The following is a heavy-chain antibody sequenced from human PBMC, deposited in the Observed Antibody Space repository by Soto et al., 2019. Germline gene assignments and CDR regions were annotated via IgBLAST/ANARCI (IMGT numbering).Heavy chain of an antibody. J-gene: IGHJ6*02. D-gene: IGHD2-2*01. CDR3: ARGTRYCISTSCYYPLYYYYGMDV. Sequence: GSLRLSCAASGFTVSSNYMSWVRQAPGKGLEWVSVIYSGGSTYYADSVKGRFTISRDNSKNTLYLQMNSLRAEDTAVYYCARGTRYCISTSCYYPLYYYYGMDVWGQGTTVTVS. V-gene: IGHV3-66*01. CDR2: IYSGGST. CDR1: GFTVSSNY.